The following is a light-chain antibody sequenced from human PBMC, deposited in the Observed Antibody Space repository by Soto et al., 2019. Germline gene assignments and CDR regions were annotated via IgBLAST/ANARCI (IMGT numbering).Light chain of an antibody. CDR2: DNN. CDR3: GTWDTSLTAGV. V-gene: IGLV1-51*01. Sequence: QSVLTQPPSVSVAPGQKVTISCSGSFSNIASHYVSWYQQFPGTAPKLLIYDNNKRPSGIPDRFSGSKSGTSATLGITGLQTGDEANYYCGTWDTSLTAGVFGGGTKLTVL. CDR1: FSNIASHY. J-gene: IGLJ2*01.